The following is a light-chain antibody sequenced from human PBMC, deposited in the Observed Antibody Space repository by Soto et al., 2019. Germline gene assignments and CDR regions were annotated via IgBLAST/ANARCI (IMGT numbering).Light chain of an antibody. CDR3: QQYKNWPPWT. V-gene: IGKV3-15*01. CDR2: GAS. Sequence: EIVMTQSPGTLSVSPGERATLSYRASENLNTNLAWYQQRPGQAPRLLIYGASTRATGVPARFTGSGSGTDFTLTISSLQFEDFAVYFCQQYKNWPPWTFGQGTKVDI. J-gene: IGKJ1*01. CDR1: ENLNTN.